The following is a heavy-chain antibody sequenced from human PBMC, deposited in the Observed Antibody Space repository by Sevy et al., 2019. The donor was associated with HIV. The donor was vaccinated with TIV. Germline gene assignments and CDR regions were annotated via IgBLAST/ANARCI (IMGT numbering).Heavy chain of an antibody. V-gene: IGHV1-69*13. CDR1: GGTFSSYA. CDR2: IIPIFGTA. Sequence: ASVKVSCKASGGTFSSYAISWVRQAPGQGLEWMGGIIPIFGTANYAQKFQGRVTITADESTSTAYMELSSLRSEDTAVYDCARAYYEAFYYYGMDVWGQGTTVTVSS. J-gene: IGHJ6*02. D-gene: IGHD3-22*01. CDR3: ARAYYEAFYYYGMDV.